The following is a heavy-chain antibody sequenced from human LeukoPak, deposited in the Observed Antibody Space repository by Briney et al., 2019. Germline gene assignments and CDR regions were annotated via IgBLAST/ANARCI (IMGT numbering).Heavy chain of an antibody. Sequence: PGGSLRLSCAASGFTFSSYGMHWVRQAPGKGLEWVAVIWYDGSNKYYADSVKGRFTISRDNSKNTLYLQMNSLRAEDTAVYYCTRRDGDNDRGFDYWGQGTLVTVSS. J-gene: IGHJ4*02. CDR1: GFTFSSYG. CDR2: IWYDGSNK. D-gene: IGHD4-23*01. V-gene: IGHV3-33*01. CDR3: TRRDGDNDRGFDY.